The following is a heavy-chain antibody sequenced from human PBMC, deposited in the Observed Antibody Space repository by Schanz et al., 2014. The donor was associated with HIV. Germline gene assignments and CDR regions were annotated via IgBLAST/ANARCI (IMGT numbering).Heavy chain of an antibody. Sequence: QVQLVESGGGVVQPGRSLRLSCAVSGFTFSSYGMHWVRQAPGKGLEWVAVIWYDGSNKYQADSVKGRFTTSRDNSRSMLYLHMNSLRVEDTAVYYCARDRCNGGSCGLGYWGQGTLVTVSS. CDR3: ARDRCNGGSCGLGY. CDR2: IWYDGSNK. CDR1: GFTFSSYG. V-gene: IGHV3-33*08. J-gene: IGHJ4*02. D-gene: IGHD2-15*01.